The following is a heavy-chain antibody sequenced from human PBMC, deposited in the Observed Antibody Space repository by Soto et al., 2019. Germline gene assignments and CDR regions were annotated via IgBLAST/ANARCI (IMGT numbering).Heavy chain of an antibody. CDR3: ARIYQLLLSPTNYYYMDV. Sequence: ASVKVSCKASGYTFTSYDINWVRQATGQGLEWMGWMNPNSGNTGYAQKFQGRVTMTRNTSISTAYMELSSLRSEDTAVYYCARIYQLLLSPTNYYYMDVWGKGTTVTVSS. J-gene: IGHJ6*03. CDR2: MNPNSGNT. D-gene: IGHD2-2*01. CDR1: GYTFTSYD. V-gene: IGHV1-8*01.